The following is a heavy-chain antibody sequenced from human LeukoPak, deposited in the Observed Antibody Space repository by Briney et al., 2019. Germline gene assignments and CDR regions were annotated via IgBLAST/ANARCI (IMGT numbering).Heavy chain of an antibody. CDR2: IDDDFTT. CDR3: ARDGGTYYDILTGYCDY. V-gene: IGHV3-66*01. J-gene: IGHJ4*02. Sequence: PGGSLRLSCTASGFTFSGKSMNWVRQAPGKGLEWVSLIDDDFTTKYADSVKGRFTISRDNAKNSLYLQMNSLRAEDTAVYYCARDGGTYYDILTGYCDYWGQGTLVTVSS. D-gene: IGHD3-9*01. CDR1: GFTFSGKS.